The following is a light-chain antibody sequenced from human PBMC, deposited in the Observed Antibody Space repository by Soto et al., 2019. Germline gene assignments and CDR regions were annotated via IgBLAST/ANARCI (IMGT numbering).Light chain of an antibody. CDR1: NIGSKS. CDR3: QVWDTTTDHVV. CDR2: DDS. V-gene: IGLV3-21*02. J-gene: IGLJ2*01. Sequence: SYELTQPPSVSVAPGQTATFACGGGNIGSKSVHWYQQRPGQAPVVVVYDDSARPSGIPERFSGSNSGNTATLTISRVGAGDEADYYCQVWDTTTDHVVFGGGTTLTVL.